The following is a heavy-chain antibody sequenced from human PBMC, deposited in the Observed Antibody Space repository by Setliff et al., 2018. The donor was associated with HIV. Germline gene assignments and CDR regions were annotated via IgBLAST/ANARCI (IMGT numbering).Heavy chain of an antibody. D-gene: IGHD2-2*01. CDR1: GGSISSGYYY. CDR3: ARTKDCGNTSCPGTHNYYYMDV. Sequence: KPSETLSLTCTVSGGSISSGYYYWGWIRQPPGKGLEWIGTIYYSGSTYYNPSLKSRVTISVDTSKNQFSLKLSSVTAADTAVYYCARTKDCGNTSCPGTHNYYYMDVWGKGTTVTVSS. CDR2: IYYSGST. V-gene: IGHV4-39*01. J-gene: IGHJ6*03.